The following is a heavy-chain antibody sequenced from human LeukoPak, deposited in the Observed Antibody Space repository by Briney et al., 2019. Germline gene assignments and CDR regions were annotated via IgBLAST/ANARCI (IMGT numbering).Heavy chain of an antibody. V-gene: IGHV1-69*13. Sequence: GASVKVSCKASGGTFSSYAISWVRQAPGQGLEWMGGIIPIFGTANYAQKFQGRVTITADESTSTAYMDLNRLRSDDTAVYYCARHYYDTSLSVYWGQGTLVTVSS. CDR3: ARHYYDTSLSVY. CDR1: GGTFSSYA. J-gene: IGHJ4*02. D-gene: IGHD3-22*01. CDR2: IIPIFGTA.